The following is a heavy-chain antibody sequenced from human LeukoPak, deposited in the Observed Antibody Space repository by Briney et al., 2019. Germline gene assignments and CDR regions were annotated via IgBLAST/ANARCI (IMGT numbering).Heavy chain of an antibody. V-gene: IGHV1-18*01. CDR1: VSTFTSYA. CDR2: ISAYNGRT. CDR3: ARDQLRYYCTDTYYSEMDF. Sequence: GASVKVSCKASVSTFTSYAIAWVRQAPGQGLGWRGWISAYNGRTNYAQKFRGRVTMTTDTSTNADSTELRRLRSDDTAVYFCARDQLRYYCTDTYYSEMDFWGQGTTVTVSS. D-gene: IGHD3-10*01. J-gene: IGHJ6*02.